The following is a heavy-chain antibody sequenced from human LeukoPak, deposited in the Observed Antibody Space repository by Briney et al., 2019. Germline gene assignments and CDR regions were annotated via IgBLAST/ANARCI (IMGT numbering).Heavy chain of an antibody. V-gene: IGHV4-39*01. J-gene: IGHJ4*02. CDR3: ARGPDSSGYYYFDF. CDR2: IYYSGST. Sequence: SETLSLTCIVSGGSISSISSNNYHWGWIRQPPGKGLEWIGSIYYSGSTYYNPSLKSRVTISVDTSKNQFSLKLSSVTAADTAVYYCARGPDSSGYYYFDFWGQGTLVTVSS. D-gene: IGHD3-22*01. CDR1: GGSISSISSNNYH.